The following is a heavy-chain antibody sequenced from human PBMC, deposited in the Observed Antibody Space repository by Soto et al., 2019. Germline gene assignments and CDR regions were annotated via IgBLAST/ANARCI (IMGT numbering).Heavy chain of an antibody. CDR3: ARDRSDYYDSSGYYEEYFQH. V-gene: IGHV1-8*01. J-gene: IGHJ1*01. CDR2: MNPNSGNT. Sequence: ASVKVSCKASGYTFTENDINWVRQATGQGLEWMGWMNPNSGNTGYAQKFQGRVTMTRDNSITTAYMELSSLRSEDTAVYYCARDRSDYYDSSGYYEEYFQHWGQGTLVTVSS. D-gene: IGHD3-22*01. CDR1: GYTFTEND.